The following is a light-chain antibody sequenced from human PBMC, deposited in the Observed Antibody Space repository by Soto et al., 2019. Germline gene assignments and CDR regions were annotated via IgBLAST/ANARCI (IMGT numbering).Light chain of an antibody. Sequence: EIVLTQSPGTLSLSPGERATLSCRASQSVSSSYLAWYQQNPGQAPRLLIYGASSRATGIPDRFSGSGSGTDFTRTISRLEPEDFAVYYWQQYGSSRFTFGPGTKVDIK. CDR2: GAS. CDR3: QQYGSSRFT. J-gene: IGKJ3*01. CDR1: QSVSSSY. V-gene: IGKV3-20*01.